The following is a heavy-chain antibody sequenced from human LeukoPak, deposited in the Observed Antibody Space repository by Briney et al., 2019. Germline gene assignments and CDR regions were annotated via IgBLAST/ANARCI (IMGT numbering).Heavy chain of an antibody. D-gene: IGHD3-3*01. CDR3: ARHSSADGFWSGYSSHDAFDI. CDR2: IYYSGST. CDR1: GGSISSYY. V-gene: IGHV4-59*08. Sequence: SETLSLTCTVSGGSISSYYWSWIRQPPGKGLEWIGYIYYSGSTNYNPSLKSRVTISVDTSKNQFSLKLSSVTAADTAVYYCARHSSADGFWSGYSSHDAFDIWGQGTMVTVSS. J-gene: IGHJ3*02.